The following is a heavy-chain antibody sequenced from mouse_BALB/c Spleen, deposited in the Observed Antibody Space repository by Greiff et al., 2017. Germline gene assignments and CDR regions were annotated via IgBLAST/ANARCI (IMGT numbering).Heavy chain of an antibody. CDR3: ARPYDYDYAMDY. CDR1: GFTFSSFG. CDR2: ISSGSSTI. J-gene: IGHJ4*01. D-gene: IGHD2-4*01. V-gene: IGHV5-17*02. Sequence: EVQGVESGGGLVQPGGSRKLSCAASGFTFSSFGMHWVRQAPEKGLEWVAYISSGSSTIYYADTVKGRFTISRDNPKNTLFLQMTSLRSEDTAMYYCARPYDYDYAMDYWGQGTSVTVSS.